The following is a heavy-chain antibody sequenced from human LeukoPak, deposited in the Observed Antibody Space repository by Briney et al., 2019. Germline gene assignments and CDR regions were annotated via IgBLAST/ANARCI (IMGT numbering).Heavy chain of an antibody. CDR1: GGTFSSYA. V-gene: IGHV1-69*06. J-gene: IGHJ6*02. Sequence: GASVKVSCKASGGTFSSYAISWVRQAPGQGLEWMGGIIPIFGTANYAQKFQERVTITWDMSTSTAYMELSSLRSEDTAVYYCAATIAADTVYYGMDVWGQGTTVTVSS. D-gene: IGHD6-13*01. CDR2: IIPIFGTA. CDR3: AATIAADTVYYGMDV.